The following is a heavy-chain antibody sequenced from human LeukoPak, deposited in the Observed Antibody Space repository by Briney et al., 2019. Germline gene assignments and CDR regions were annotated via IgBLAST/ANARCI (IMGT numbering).Heavy chain of an antibody. V-gene: IGHV4-34*01. J-gene: IGHJ6*03. Sequence: SETLSLTCAVYGGSFSGYYWGWIRQPPGKGLEWIGSIYHSGSTYYNTSLKSRVTISVDTSKNQFSLKLSSVTAADTAVYFCARGGRYMSASWYRSVYYYMDVWGKGTTVTVSS. D-gene: IGHD6-13*01. CDR1: GGSFSGYY. CDR3: ARGGRYMSASWYRSVYYYMDV. CDR2: IYHSGST.